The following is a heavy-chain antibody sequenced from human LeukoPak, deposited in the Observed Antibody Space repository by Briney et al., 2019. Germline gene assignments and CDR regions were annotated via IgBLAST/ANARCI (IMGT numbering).Heavy chain of an antibody. CDR1: GGTFISYA. Sequence: SVKVSCKASGGTFISYAISWVRQAPGQGLEWMGGIIPIFGTANYAQKFQGRVTITADESTSTAYMELSSLRSEDTAVYYCARSRQRYSSSLADLDYWGQGTLVTVSS. CDR2: IIPIFGTA. CDR3: ARSRQRYSSSLADLDY. J-gene: IGHJ4*02. D-gene: IGHD6-6*01. V-gene: IGHV1-69*13.